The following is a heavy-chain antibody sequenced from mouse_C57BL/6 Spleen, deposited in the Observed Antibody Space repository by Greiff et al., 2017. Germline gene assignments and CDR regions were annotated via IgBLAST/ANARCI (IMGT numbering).Heavy chain of an antibody. D-gene: IGHD1-1*01. CDR1: GYTFTSYW. CDR3: ARGGGKEAMDY. J-gene: IGHJ4*01. CDR2: IYPSDSET. Sequence: QVQLQQPGAELVRPGSSVKLSCKASGYTFTSYWMDWVKQRPGQGLEWIGNIYPSDSETHYNQKFKDKATLTVDKSSSTAYMQLSSLTSEDSAVYYCARGGGKEAMDYWGQGTSVTVSS. V-gene: IGHV1-61*01.